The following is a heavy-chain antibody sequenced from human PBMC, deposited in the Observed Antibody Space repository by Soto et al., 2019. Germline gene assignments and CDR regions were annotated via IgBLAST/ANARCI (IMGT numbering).Heavy chain of an antibody. Sequence: SVKVSCKASGGTFSSYAISWVRQAPGQGLEWMGGIIPIFGTANYAQKFQGRVTITADESTSTAYMELSSLRSEDTAVYYCARGRASGSYYLLDYWGQGNLVTVSS. J-gene: IGHJ4*02. CDR1: GGTFSSYA. CDR3: ARGRASGSYYLLDY. CDR2: IIPIFGTA. D-gene: IGHD3-10*01. V-gene: IGHV1-69*13.